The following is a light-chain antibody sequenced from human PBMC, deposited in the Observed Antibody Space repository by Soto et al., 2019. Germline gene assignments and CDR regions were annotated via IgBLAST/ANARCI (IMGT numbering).Light chain of an antibody. CDR2: EAS. CDR3: QQRSNWPPSLT. V-gene: IGKV3-11*01. Sequence: EIVLTQSPATLSLSPGERATLSCRASQSVSSHLAWYQQKPGQAPRLLIYEASNRATGIPARFSGSGSGTDFTFTISSLEPEDFAVYYCQQRSNWPPSLTFGGGTKVEIK. J-gene: IGKJ4*01. CDR1: QSVSSH.